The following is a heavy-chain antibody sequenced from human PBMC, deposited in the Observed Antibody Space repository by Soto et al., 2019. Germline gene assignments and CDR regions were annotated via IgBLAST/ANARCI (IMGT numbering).Heavy chain of an antibody. CDR1: GYTIFTHD. CDR3: ARHHGPTTSENWFDP. CDR2: ISTNSGDT. V-gene: IGHV1-18*01. D-gene: IGHD5-12*01. J-gene: IGHJ5*02. Sequence: GAPVKRSCKASGYTIFTHDISSVRQAQEQGLEWMGWISTNSGDTKYAEKFQGRVTMTTDTSTTTAYLELRSLRSDDTAVYYCARHHGPTTSENWFDPWGQGTLVTVSS.